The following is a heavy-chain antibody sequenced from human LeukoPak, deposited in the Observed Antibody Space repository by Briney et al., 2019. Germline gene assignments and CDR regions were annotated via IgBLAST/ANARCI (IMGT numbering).Heavy chain of an antibody. CDR3: ARERKGLLWFGELEIYFDY. J-gene: IGHJ4*02. CDR2: TYYRSKWYN. CDR1: GDSVSSNSAA. Sequence: ASQTLSLTCAISGDSVSSNSAAWNWIRQSPSRGLEWLGRTYYRSKWYNDYAVSVKSRITINPDTSKNQFSLQLNFVTPEDTAVYYCARERKGLLWFGELEIYFDYWGQGTLVTVSS. D-gene: IGHD3-10*01. V-gene: IGHV6-1*01.